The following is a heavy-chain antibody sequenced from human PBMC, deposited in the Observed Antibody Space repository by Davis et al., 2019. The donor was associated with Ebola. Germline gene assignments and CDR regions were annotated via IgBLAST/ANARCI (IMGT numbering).Heavy chain of an antibody. CDR3: ASGIVATIQYYYYGMDV. D-gene: IGHD5-12*01. V-gene: IGHV1-8*01. CDR1: GYTFTSYD. J-gene: IGHJ6*02. CDR2: MNPNSGNT. Sequence: ASVKVSCKASGYTFTSYDINWVRQATGQGLEWMGWMNPNSGNTGYAQKFQGRVTITADKSTSTAYMELSSLRSEDTAVYYCASGIVATIQYYYYGMDVWGQGTTVTVSS.